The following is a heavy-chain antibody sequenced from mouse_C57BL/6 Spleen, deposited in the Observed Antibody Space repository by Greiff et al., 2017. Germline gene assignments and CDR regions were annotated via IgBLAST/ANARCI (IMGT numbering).Heavy chain of an antibody. J-gene: IGHJ3*01. D-gene: IGHD1-1*01. CDR2: IYPGDGDT. CDR3: ARCLYGSSPLAY. V-gene: IGHV1-82*01. CDR1: GYAFSSSW. Sequence: QVQLKESGPELVKPGASVKISCKASGYAFSSSWMNWVKQRPGKGLEWIGRIYPGDGDTNYNGKFKGKATLTADKSSSTAYMQLSSLTSEDSAVYFCARCLYGSSPLAYWGQGTLVTVSA.